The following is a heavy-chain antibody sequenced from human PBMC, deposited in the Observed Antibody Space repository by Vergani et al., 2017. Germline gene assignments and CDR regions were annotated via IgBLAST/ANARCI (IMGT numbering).Heavy chain of an antibody. CDR3: ARDRGITIFGVVSQAWFDP. CDR1: GYSISSGYY. D-gene: IGHD3-3*01. CDR2: IYHSGST. Sequence: QVQLQESGPGLVKPSETLSLTCAVSGYSISSGYYWGWIRQPPGKGLEWIGSIYHSGSTYYNPSLKSRVTISVDTSKNQFSLKLSSVTAADTAVYYCARDRGITIFGVVSQAWFDPWGQGTLVTVSS. J-gene: IGHJ5*02. V-gene: IGHV4-38-2*02.